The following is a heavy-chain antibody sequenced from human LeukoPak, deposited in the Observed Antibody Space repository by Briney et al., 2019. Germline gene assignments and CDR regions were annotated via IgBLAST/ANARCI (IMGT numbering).Heavy chain of an antibody. J-gene: IGHJ3*02. CDR2: IIPIFGTA. V-gene: IGHV1-69*13. D-gene: IGHD3-3*01. CDR3: ATIITISGHAFDI. CDR1: GGTFSSYA. Sequence: ASVKVSCKASGGTFSSYAISWVRQAPGQGLEWMGGIIPIFGTANYAQKFQGRVTITADESTSTAYMELSSLRSEDTAVYYCATIITISGHAFDIWGQGTMVTVSS.